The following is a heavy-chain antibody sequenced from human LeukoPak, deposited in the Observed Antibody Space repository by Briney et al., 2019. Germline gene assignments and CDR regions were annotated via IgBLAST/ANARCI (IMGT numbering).Heavy chain of an antibody. V-gene: IGHV1-2*02. CDR1: GYTFIGYY. CDR3: ARVYYYDSSGPRLDF. Sequence: ASVRVSCKASGYTFIGYYINLVRQAPGQGLEWMAWINCNSGFTNYAQNFQGRVTMTRDQSISTAYVELRRLTSDDTAMYYCARVYYYDSSGPRLDFWGQGTLVTVSS. J-gene: IGHJ4*02. D-gene: IGHD3-22*01. CDR2: INCNSGFT.